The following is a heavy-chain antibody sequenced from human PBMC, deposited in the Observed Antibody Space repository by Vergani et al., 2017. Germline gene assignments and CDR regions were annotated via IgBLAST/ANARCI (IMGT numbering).Heavy chain of an antibody. V-gene: IGHV4-39*01. Sequence: QLQLQESGPGLVKPSETLSLTCTVSGCSLSSSSYYWGWIRQPPGKGLGWIGSIYYSGSTYYNPSLKRRVTISVDTSKNPFSLKLSSVTAADTAVYYCARSDIAVAGTALIPFDYWGQGTLVTVSS. CDR2: IYYSGST. CDR3: ARSDIAVAGTALIPFDY. D-gene: IGHD6-19*01. J-gene: IGHJ4*02. CDR1: GCSLSSSSYY.